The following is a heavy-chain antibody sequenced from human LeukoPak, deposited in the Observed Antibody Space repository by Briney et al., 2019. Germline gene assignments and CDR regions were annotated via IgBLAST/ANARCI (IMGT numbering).Heavy chain of an antibody. V-gene: IGHV3-23*01. CDR2: ISGSGGST. Sequence: GGSLRLSCAASGFTFSNAWMNWVRQAPGKGLEWVSAISGSGGSTYYADSVKGRFTISRDNSKNTLYLQMNSLRAEDTAVYYCAKARRTYGLDYWGQGTLVTVSS. D-gene: IGHD3-10*01. J-gene: IGHJ4*02. CDR3: AKARRTYGLDY. CDR1: GFTFSNAW.